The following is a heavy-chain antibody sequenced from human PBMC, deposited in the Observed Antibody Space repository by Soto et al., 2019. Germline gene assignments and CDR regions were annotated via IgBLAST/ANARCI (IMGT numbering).Heavy chain of an antibody. Sequence: QVQLQQWGAGLLKPSETLSLTCAVYGGSFSGYYWSWIRQPPGKGLEWIGEINHSGSTNYNPSLKSPVTISVVTSKNQFCLKLSLVTAADTAVYYCARVLRLGELSTNWFDPWGQGTLVTVSS. V-gene: IGHV4-34*01. CDR2: INHSGST. D-gene: IGHD3-16*02. CDR3: ARVLRLGELSTNWFDP. J-gene: IGHJ5*02. CDR1: GGSFSGYY.